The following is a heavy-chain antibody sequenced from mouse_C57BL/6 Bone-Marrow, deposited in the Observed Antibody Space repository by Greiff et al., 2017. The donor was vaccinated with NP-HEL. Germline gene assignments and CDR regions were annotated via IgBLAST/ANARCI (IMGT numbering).Heavy chain of an antibody. Sequence: VQLQESGAELMKPGASVKLSCKATGYTFTGYWIEWVKQRPGHGLEWIGEILPGSGSTNYNEKFKGKATFTADTSSNTAYRQLSSLTTEDSAIYYCARERAITTVVATDFDYWGQGTTLTVSS. CDR3: ARERAITTVVATDFDY. V-gene: IGHV1-9*01. CDR2: ILPGSGST. CDR1: GYTFTGYW. J-gene: IGHJ2*01. D-gene: IGHD1-1*01.